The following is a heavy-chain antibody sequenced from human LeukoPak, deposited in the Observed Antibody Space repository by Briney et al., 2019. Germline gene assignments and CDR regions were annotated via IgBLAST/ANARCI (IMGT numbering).Heavy chain of an antibody. J-gene: IGHJ4*02. CDR2: NYNTVDV. CDR3: ARSRNYDSTGYNPTYYFDS. D-gene: IGHD3-22*01. V-gene: IGHV4-59*01. CDR1: GGSIIGSY. Sequence: SETLSLTCTVSGGSIIGSYWTWIRQSPGGGLEYIGYNYNTVDVNYSPSLKSRVTISIDMSRSQFSLRLKSVTAADTAIYYCARSRNYDSTGYNPTYYFDSWGQGALVTVSS.